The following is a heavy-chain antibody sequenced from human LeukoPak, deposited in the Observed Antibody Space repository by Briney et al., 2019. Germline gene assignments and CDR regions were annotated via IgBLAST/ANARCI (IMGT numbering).Heavy chain of an antibody. J-gene: IGHJ4*02. Sequence: PGRSLRLSCAASGFTFSSYAMHWVRQAPGKGPEWVAVISYDGSNKYYADSVKGRFTISRDNSKNTLYLQMNSLRAEDTAVYYCAKGSRITMIVVVTLVPFFFDYWGQGTLVTVSS. CDR1: GFTFSSYA. V-gene: IGHV3-30-3*01. D-gene: IGHD3-22*01. CDR2: ISYDGSNK. CDR3: AKGSRITMIVVVTLVPFFFDY.